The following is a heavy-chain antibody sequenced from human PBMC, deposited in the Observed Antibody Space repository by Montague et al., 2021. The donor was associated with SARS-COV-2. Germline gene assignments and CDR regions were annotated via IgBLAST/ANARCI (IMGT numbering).Heavy chain of an antibody. Sequence: TLSLTCTVSGVSISSGSYYWSWIRPPAGKGLEWIGRFYTSGSTNYTPSLKSRVTISVDTSKNQFSLKLSSVTAADTAVYYCAGSSGGYCSSTGCYADYNYYMDVWGKGTTVTVSS. CDR3: AGSSGGYCSSTGCYADYNYYMDV. CDR2: FYTSGST. J-gene: IGHJ6*03. D-gene: IGHD2-2*01. V-gene: IGHV4-61*02. CDR1: GVSISSGSYY.